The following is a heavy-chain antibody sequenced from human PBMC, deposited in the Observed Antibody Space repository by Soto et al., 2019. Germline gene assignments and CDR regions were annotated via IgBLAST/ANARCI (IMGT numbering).Heavy chain of an antibody. J-gene: IGHJ4*02. Sequence: PGGSLRLSCAASGFTFSSYAMHWVRQAPGKGLEWVAVISYDGSNKYYADSVKGRFTISRDNSKNTLYLQMNSLRAEDTAVYYCARERGVAARFDYWGQGTLVTVSS. V-gene: IGHV3-30-3*01. CDR2: ISYDGSNK. D-gene: IGHD2-15*01. CDR1: GFTFSSYA. CDR3: ARERGVAARFDY.